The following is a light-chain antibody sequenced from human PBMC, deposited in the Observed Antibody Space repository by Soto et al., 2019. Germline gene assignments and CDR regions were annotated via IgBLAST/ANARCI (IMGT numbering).Light chain of an antibody. J-gene: IGKJ1*01. CDR1: QSVINY. V-gene: IGKV3-11*01. CDR2: DTS. Sequence: EIVLTQSPATLSLSPGERATLSCRASQSVINYLAWYQQKPGQAPRLLIYDTSNRATGIPARFSGSGSGTDFTLIISSLEPEDFAVYYCQQRANWPLTFGQGTKVDVK. CDR3: QQRANWPLT.